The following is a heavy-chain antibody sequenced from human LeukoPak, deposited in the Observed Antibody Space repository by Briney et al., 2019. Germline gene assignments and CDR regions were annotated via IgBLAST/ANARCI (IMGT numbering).Heavy chain of an antibody. J-gene: IGHJ4*02. V-gene: IGHV3-23*01. CDR1: GFTFSSCA. CDR3: AKTPRGYTYVPDY. CDR2: VSGSGRNT. Sequence: GGSLRLSCAASGFTFSSCAMSWVRQAPGKGLEWVSTVSGSGRNTFYADSVKGRFTISRDNSKDALYLQMDSLRADDTAVYFCAKTPRGYTYVPDYWGQGTLVTVSS. D-gene: IGHD5-18*01.